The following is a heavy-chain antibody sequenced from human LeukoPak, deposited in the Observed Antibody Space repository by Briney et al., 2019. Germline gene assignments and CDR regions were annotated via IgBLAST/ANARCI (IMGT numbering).Heavy chain of an antibody. D-gene: IGHD1-7*01. CDR2: IIPISGTA. V-gene: IGHV1-69*05. Sequence: ASVKVSCKASGGTFSSYAISWVRQAPGQGLEWMGGIIPISGTANYAQKFQGRVTITTDESTSTAYMELSSLRSEDTAVYYCARDRYNWNYGYYYYMDVWGKGTTVTVSS. J-gene: IGHJ6*03. CDR3: ARDRYNWNYGYYYYMDV. CDR1: GGTFSSYA.